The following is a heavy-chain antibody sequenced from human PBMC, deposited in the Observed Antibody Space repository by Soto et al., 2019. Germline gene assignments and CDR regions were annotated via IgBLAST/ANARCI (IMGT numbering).Heavy chain of an antibody. CDR1: RVSFYGSY. CDR3: ARASNKRGYSYGPDY. Sequence: SVTLTLTCAFHRVSFYGSYCNSLRQPPGKGLEWIGEINHSGSTNCNPSLKSRVTISVDMSKNQFSLKLSSVTAADTAVYYCARASNKRGYSYGPDYWGQGTLVT. V-gene: IGHV4-34*01. J-gene: IGHJ4*02. D-gene: IGHD5-18*01. CDR2: INHSGST.